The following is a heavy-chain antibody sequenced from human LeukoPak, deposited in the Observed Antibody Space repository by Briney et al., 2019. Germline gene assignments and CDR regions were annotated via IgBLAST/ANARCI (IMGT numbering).Heavy chain of an antibody. CDR1: GFTFSSYS. V-gene: IGHV3-21*01. CDR2: ISSSSSYI. Sequence: GGSLRLSCAASGFTFSSYSMNWVRQAPGKGLEWVSSISSSSSYIYYADSVKGRFTISRDNAKNSLYLQMNSLRAEDTAVYYCARGRYCSGGSRYSPYYFDYWGQGTLVTVSS. J-gene: IGHJ4*02. D-gene: IGHD2-15*01. CDR3: ARGRYCSGGSRYSPYYFDY.